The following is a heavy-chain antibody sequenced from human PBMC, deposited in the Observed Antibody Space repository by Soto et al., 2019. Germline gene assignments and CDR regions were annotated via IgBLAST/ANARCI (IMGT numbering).Heavy chain of an antibody. CDR1: GYTFTSYA. Sequence: ASVKVSCTASGYTFTSYAMHWVRQAPGQRLEWMGWINAGNGNTKYSQKFQGRVTITRDTSASTAYMELSSLRSEDTAVYYCARSGPNLGGYALDYWGQGTLVTVSS. CDR2: INAGNGNT. D-gene: IGHD5-12*01. J-gene: IGHJ4*02. CDR3: ARSGPNLGGYALDY. V-gene: IGHV1-3*01.